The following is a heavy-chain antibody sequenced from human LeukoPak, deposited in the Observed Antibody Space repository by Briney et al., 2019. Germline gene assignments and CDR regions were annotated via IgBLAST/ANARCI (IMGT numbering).Heavy chain of an antibody. D-gene: IGHD4-17*01. Sequence: PSETLSLTCTVPGGSIISDIYFWGWIRQSPGQGLAWIGSIYHGGRAYYDPSFEGRATISVDVSKNQFSLNLRSVTAADTAVYNCERQRDAGHYLGYFDYWDQGTLVTVSS. CDR2: IYHGGRA. J-gene: IGHJ4*02. V-gene: IGHV4-39*01. CDR1: GGSIISDIYF. CDR3: ERQRDAGHYLGYFDY.